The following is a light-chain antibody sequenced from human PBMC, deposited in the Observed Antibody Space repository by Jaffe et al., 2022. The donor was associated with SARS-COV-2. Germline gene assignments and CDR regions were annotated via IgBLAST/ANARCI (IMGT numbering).Light chain of an antibody. CDR1: QSVSSHY. J-gene: IGKJ3*01. Sequence: EIVLTQSPGTLSLSPGERATLSCRASQSVSSHYLAWYQQTPGQAPRLLIYGASSRATGIPDRFSGSGSGADFILTISRLEPEDFAVYYCQHYGASPYTFGPGTKVDI. V-gene: IGKV3-20*01. CDR2: GAS. CDR3: QHYGASPYT.